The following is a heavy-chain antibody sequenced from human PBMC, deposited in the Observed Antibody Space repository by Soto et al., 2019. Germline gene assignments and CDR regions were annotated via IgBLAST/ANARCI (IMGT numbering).Heavy chain of an antibody. CDR2: IYYSGST. J-gene: IGHJ6*02. CDR1: GGSISSSNYY. CDR3: ARGGYCSGASCAYMGHYYYYGMDV. Sequence: QLQLQESGPGLVKPSETLSLTCTVSGGSISSSNYYWGWIRQPPGKGLEWIGSIYYSGSTYYNPSLKSRVTISVDTSKNQFSLKLSSVTAADTAMYYCARGGYCSGASCAYMGHYYYYGMDVWGQGTTVTVSS. D-gene: IGHD2-15*01. V-gene: IGHV4-39*01.